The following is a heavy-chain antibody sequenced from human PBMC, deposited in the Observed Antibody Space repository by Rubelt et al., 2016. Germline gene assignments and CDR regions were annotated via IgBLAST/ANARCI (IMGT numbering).Heavy chain of an antibody. J-gene: IGHJ4*02. D-gene: IGHD6-19*01. CDR2: IYYSGST. CDR3: ARSGKQWDALDY. CDR1: GGSINSYY. V-gene: IGHV4-59*08. Sequence: QVQLQESGPGLVKPSETLSLTCTVSGGSINSYYWSWIRQPPGKGLEWIGHIYYSGSTNYNPTLKGRVTISVDTAKNQFSLKLNPVTAADTAVYYCARSGKQWDALDYWGQGTLVTVSS.